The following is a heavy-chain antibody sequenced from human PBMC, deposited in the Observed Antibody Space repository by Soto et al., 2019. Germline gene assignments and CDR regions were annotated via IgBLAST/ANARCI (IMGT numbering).Heavy chain of an antibody. J-gene: IGHJ4*02. Sequence: SETLSLTCTASGDSISKYYWSWIRQPPGKGLEWIGYIYFTGSTNYNPSLKSRVTMSVDTSKNQFSLKLNSVTAADTAVYYCATLGGTSSWYLDYWGRGTLVTVSS. D-gene: IGHD6-13*01. CDR2: IYFTGST. CDR3: ATLGGTSSWYLDY. V-gene: IGHV4-59*01. CDR1: GDSISKYY.